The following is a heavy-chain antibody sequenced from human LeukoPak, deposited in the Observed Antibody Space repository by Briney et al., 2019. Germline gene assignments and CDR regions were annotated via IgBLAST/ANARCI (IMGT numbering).Heavy chain of an antibody. V-gene: IGHV4-30-2*01. J-gene: IGHJ5*02. CDR1: GGSISSGGYS. Sequence: SETLSLTCAVSGGSISSGGYSWSWIRQPPGKGLEWIGYIYHSGSTNYNPSLKSRVTISVDKSKNQFSLKLSSVTAADTAVYYCAREGFDPWGQGTLVTVSS. CDR2: IYHSGST. CDR3: AREGFDP.